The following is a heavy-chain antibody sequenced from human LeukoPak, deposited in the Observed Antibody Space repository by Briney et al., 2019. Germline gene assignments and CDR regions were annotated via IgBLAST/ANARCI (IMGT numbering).Heavy chain of an antibody. Sequence: SETLSLTCAVYGGSFSGYYWSWIRQPPGKGLEWIGEINHSGSTNYNPSLKSRVTISVDTSKNQFSLKLSSVTAADTAVYYCARAVVPAAMLVNWFDPWGQGTLVTVSS. CDR3: ARAVVPAAMLVNWFDP. V-gene: IGHV4-34*01. CDR1: GGSFSGYY. CDR2: INHSGST. J-gene: IGHJ5*02. D-gene: IGHD2-2*01.